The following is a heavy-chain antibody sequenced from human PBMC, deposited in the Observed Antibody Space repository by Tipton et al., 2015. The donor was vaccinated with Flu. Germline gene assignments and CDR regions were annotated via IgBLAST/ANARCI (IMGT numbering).Heavy chain of an antibody. CDR2: VGGGGLST. V-gene: IGHV3-23*01. D-gene: IGHD4-11*01. CDR3: ARYPESNYHWFGP. J-gene: IGHJ5*02. Sequence: GSLRLSCAASGFSFSTYAMSWVRQAPGKGLEWVSTVGGGGLSTNYADSVRGRFTISRDNSKNTLYLQMNSLRAEDTAVYYCARYPESNYHWFGPWGQGALVTVSS. CDR1: GFSFSTYA.